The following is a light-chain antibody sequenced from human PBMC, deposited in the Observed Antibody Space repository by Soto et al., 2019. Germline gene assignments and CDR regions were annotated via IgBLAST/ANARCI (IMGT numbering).Light chain of an antibody. V-gene: IGKV3-20*01. CDR3: QQYRRSQWT. CDR1: QSVSSSF. J-gene: IGKJ1*01. CDR2: GAS. Sequence: EIVLTQSPGTLSLSPGERATLSCRASQSVSSSFLAWYQQKPGQAPRLLIYGASSRATGIPDRFSGSGSGTDFTLTISRLEPEDFAVYECQQYRRSQWTIGQATKVEIK.